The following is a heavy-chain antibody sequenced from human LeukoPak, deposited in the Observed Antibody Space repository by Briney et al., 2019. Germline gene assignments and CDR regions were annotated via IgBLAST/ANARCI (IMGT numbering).Heavy chain of an antibody. CDR3: ARDGNEAVAGTGAVTY. Sequence: ASVKVSCKTSGYIFTGFHMHWVRQAPGQGLDWMGWINPNSGDTNYAQNFQGRVTMTRDTSISTAYMELSRLTSDDTAVYYCARDGNEAVAGTGAVTYWGQGTLVTVSS. V-gene: IGHV1-2*02. D-gene: IGHD6-19*01. CDR1: GYIFTGFH. CDR2: INPNSGDT. J-gene: IGHJ4*02.